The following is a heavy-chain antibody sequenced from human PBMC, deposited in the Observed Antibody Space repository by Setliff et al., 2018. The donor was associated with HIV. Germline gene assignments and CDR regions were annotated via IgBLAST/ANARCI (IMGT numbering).Heavy chain of an antibody. CDR3: ARPAVLISTDYYYYMDV. Sequence: SVKVSCKSSGGTFSSYGVTWVRQAPGQGLEWMGGVIPLFGTEKVAQKFQGRVTITADESTNTAYMELSSLRSEDTAIYYCARPAVLISTDYYYYMDVWG. J-gene: IGHJ6*03. V-gene: IGHV1-69*13. CDR2: VIPLFGTE. D-gene: IGHD6-19*01. CDR1: GGTFSSYG.